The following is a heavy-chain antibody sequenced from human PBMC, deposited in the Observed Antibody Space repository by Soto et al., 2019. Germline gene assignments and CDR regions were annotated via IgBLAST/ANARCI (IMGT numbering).Heavy chain of an antibody. V-gene: IGHV3-7*01. CDR3: ARGPGITFFGVYYDFMDV. J-gene: IGHJ6*03. CDR2: IKQDGSQM. Sequence: EVQLVESGGGLVQPGGSLRLSCAGSGFTLSNYWMSWVRQAPGKGPEWVANIKQDGSQMYYVDSVEGRVTISRDNAKNSLFLQMDSLRAEDAAVYCGARGPGITFFGVYYDFMDVWGKGTALTVSS. D-gene: IGHD3-3*01. CDR1: GFTLSNYW.